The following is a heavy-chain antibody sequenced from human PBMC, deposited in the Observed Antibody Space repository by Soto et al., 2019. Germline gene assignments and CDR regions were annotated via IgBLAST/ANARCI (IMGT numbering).Heavy chain of an antibody. CDR3: ARCGYCPNGVCYFAGSDY. V-gene: IGHV1-8*01. Sequence: QVQLVQSGAEVKKPGASVKLSCKASGYTFTSSAINWVRPAAGQGLAGLGWMKPKSGNTGYAQKFQGRVTMTRYTSTSTASKELSGLRSEDTDVYYCARCGYCPNGVCYFAGSDYWGKEPWSPSPQ. CDR1: GYTFTSSA. D-gene: IGHD2-8*01. J-gene: IGHJ4*01. CDR2: MKPKSGNT.